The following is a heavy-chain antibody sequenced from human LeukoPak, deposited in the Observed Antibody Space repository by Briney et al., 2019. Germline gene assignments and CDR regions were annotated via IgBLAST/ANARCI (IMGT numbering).Heavy chain of an antibody. D-gene: IGHD3-16*01. V-gene: IGHV3-21*01. CDR3: ARGGDLLPFD. CDR1: GFTFSSYS. J-gene: IGHJ4*02. CDR2: ISSSSSYI. Sequence: PGGSLRLSCAASGFTFSSYSMNWVRQAPGKGLEWVSSISSSSSYIYYADSVKGRFTIFRDNAKNSLYLQMNSLRAEDTAVYYCARGGDLLPFDWGQGTLVTVSS.